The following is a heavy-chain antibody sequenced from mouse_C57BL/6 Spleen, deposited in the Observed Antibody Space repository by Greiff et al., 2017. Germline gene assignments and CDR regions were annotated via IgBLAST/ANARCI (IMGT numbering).Heavy chain of an antibody. J-gene: IGHJ4*01. CDR2: IRNKANGYTS. CDR1: GFTFTDYY. CDR3: ARYPDDMDY. Sequence: EVKVVESGGGLVQPGGSLSLSCAASGFTFTDYYMSWVRQPPGKALEWLGFIRNKANGYTSEYSASVKGRFTISRDNSQSILYLQMNALRAEDSATYYCARYPDDMDYWGQGTSVTVAS. V-gene: IGHV7-3*01.